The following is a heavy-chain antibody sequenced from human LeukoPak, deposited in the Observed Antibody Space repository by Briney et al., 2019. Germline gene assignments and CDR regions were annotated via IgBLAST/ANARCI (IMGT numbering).Heavy chain of an antibody. Sequence: PSETLSLTCTVSGGSITSYVWTWIRQPPGKGLEWIGYIYGNSGTTNYNPSLKSRVSISVDTSKTHFSLRLSSLTTADTAVYYCAQMAPYSPAYSQQWGQGTLVTVPS. V-gene: IGHV4-59*01. CDR3: AQMAPYSPAYSQQ. CDR2: IYGNSGTT. CDR1: GGSITSYV. D-gene: IGHD2-15*01. J-gene: IGHJ1*01.